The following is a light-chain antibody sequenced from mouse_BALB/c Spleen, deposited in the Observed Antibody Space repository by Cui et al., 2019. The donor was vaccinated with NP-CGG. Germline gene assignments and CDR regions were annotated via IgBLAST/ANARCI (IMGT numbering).Light chain of an antibody. CDR3: ALWYSNHWV. V-gene: IGLV1*01. Sequence: QPVVTQKSALTTSPGETVTLTCRSSIGAVTTSNYANWVQEKPDHLFTGLIGGTNNRVPGVPARFSGSLIGDKAALTITGAQTEDETIYFCALWYSNHWVFGGGTKLTVL. CDR2: GTN. CDR1: IGAVTTSNY. J-gene: IGLJ1*01.